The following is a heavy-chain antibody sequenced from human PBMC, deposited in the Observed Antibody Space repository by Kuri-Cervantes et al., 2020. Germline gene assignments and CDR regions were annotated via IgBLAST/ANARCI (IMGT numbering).Heavy chain of an antibody. CDR1: GFTFSDYY. D-gene: IGHD2-15*01. CDR2: IWYDGSNK. CDR3: ARGLPWYFDY. Sequence: GGSLRLSCAASGFTFSDYYMSWIRQAPGKGLEWVAVIWYDGSNKHYADSVKGRFTIPRDNSKNTLYLQMNSLRAEDTAVYYCARGLPWYFDYWGQGTLVTVSS. V-gene: IGHV3-33*08. J-gene: IGHJ4*02.